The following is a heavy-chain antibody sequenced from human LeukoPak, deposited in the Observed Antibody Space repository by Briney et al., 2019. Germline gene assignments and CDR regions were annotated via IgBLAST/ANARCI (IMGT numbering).Heavy chain of an antibody. V-gene: IGHV3-74*01. CDR3: AQDTYYYGMDV. J-gene: IGHJ6*02. Sequence: GGSLRLSCAASGFTFKLYWMHWVRQVPGKGPVWVARINDDGSDTVYADSVKGRFTISRDDAKNMLFLQMNSLRAEDTAVYYCAQDTYYYGMDVWGQGTTVTVSS. CDR1: GFTFKLYW. CDR2: INDDGSDT.